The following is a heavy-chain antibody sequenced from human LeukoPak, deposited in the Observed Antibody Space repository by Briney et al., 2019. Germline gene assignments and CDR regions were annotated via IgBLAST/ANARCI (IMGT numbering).Heavy chain of an antibody. CDR3: ARDSDDRVWFGELPPYYFDY. D-gene: IGHD3-10*01. V-gene: IGHV3-7*03. Sequence: GGSLRLSCAASGFTFSSYWLSWVRQAPGKGLEWVANIKQDGSEKYYVDSVKGRFTISRDNAKNSLYLQMNSLRAEDTAVYYCARDSDDRVWFGELPPYYFDYWGQGTLVTVSS. J-gene: IGHJ4*02. CDR1: GFTFSSYW. CDR2: IKQDGSEK.